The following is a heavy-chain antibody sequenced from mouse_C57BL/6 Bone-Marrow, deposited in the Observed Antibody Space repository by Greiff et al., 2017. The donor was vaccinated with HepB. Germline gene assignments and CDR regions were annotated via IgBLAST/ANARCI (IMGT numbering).Heavy chain of an antibody. CDR1: GYTFTSYG. J-gene: IGHJ1*03. CDR3: AKTRSKFIDKNLDD. D-gene: IGHD1-1*01. Sequence: QVQLKESGAELARPGASVKLSCKASGYTFTSYGISWVKQRPGQGLEWIGEIYPRSGNTYYNEKFKGKATLTADKSSSTASMELRSLTSEEAAVYVCAKTRSKFIDKNLDDWGKGTPVTVSS. CDR2: IYPRSGNT. V-gene: IGHV1-81*01.